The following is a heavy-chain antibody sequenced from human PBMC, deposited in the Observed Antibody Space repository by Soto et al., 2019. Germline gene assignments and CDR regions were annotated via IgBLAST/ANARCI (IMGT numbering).Heavy chain of an antibody. V-gene: IGHV4-34*01. D-gene: IGHD6-19*01. Sequence: QVQLQQWGAGLLKPSETLSLTCAVYGGSFSGYYWSWIRQPPGKGLEWMGEINHCGSTNYNPSLKIRVTISGDTTKNQFSLRLSSVTAADTAVYYCARGGRSSGWYNYYYYGMDVWGQGTTVTVSS. CDR2: INHCGST. CDR1: GGSFSGYY. CDR3: ARGGRSSGWYNYYYYGMDV. J-gene: IGHJ6*02.